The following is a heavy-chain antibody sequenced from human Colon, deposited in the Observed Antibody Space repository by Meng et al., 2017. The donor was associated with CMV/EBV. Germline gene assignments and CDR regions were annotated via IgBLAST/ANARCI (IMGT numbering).Heavy chain of an antibody. CDR3: TRDHGDVFNDYYFQY. CDR1: GASISTNW. D-gene: IGHD5-24*01. J-gene: IGHJ4*02. Sequence: QGQLQESGPGLVKPSGTMSPTCNVSGASISTNWRSWVRQPPEKGLEWIGEIYYTGSTNYNPSLNGRVTLSLDNSKNQFSLKVTSVTAADTAMYYCTRDHGDVFNDYYFQYWGQGILVTVSS. CDR2: IYYTGST. V-gene: IGHV4-4*02.